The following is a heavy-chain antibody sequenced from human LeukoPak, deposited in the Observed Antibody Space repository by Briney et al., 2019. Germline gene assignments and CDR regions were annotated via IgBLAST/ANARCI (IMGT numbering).Heavy chain of an antibody. V-gene: IGHV3-30*04. Sequence: GGSLRLSCAASGFTFSSYVMHWVRQAPGKGLEWVAIISYDGSNEYYADSVKGRFTISRDNSKNTLYLQMNSLKTEDTAVYYCTTTIHITMVRGVIPDYWGQGTLVTVSS. J-gene: IGHJ4*02. CDR1: GFTFSSYV. CDR2: ISYDGSNE. D-gene: IGHD3-10*01. CDR3: TTTIHITMVRGVIPDY.